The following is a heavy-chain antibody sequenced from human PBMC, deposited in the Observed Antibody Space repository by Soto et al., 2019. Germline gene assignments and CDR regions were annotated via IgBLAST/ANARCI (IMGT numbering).Heavy chain of an antibody. J-gene: IGHJ5*02. CDR3: ARASTVTTRGSRNNWFDP. V-gene: IGHV4-59*08. D-gene: IGHD4-17*01. Sequence: SETLSLTCTVSGGSISSYYWSWIRQPPGKGLEWIGYIYYSGGTNYNPSLKSRVTISVDTSKNQFSLKLSSVTAADTAVYYCARASTVTTRGSRNNWFDPWGQGTLVTVSS. CDR1: GGSISSYY. CDR2: IYYSGGT.